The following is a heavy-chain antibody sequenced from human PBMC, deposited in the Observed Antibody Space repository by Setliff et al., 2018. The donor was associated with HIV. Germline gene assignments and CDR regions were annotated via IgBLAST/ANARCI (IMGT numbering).Heavy chain of an antibody. D-gene: IGHD3-9*01. CDR1: GGSISSGSYY. CDR3: ARAGGYYDILTGTRRDYYYGMDV. CDR2: IYYSGST. Sequence: SETLSLTCTVSGGSISSGSYYWSWIRQPAGKGLEWIGYIYYSGSTNYNPSLKSRVTISVDTSKNQFSLKLSSVTAADTAVYYCARAGGYYDILTGTRRDYYYGMDVWGQGTTVTVSS. V-gene: IGHV4-61*10. J-gene: IGHJ6*02.